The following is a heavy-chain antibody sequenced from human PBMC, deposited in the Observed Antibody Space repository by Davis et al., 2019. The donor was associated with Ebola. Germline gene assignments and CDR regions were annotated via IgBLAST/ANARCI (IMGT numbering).Heavy chain of an antibody. Sequence: GESLMIPCAAPGFTFSSYWMHWDRQAPGKGLVWVSRINSDGSSTSYADSVKGRFTISRDNSKNTLYLQMNSLRAEDTSVYYCARDCATVTTGRDWGQGTLVTVSS. V-gene: IGHV3-74*01. J-gene: IGHJ4*02. CDR3: ARDCATVTTGRD. CDR1: GFTFSSYW. CDR2: INSDGSST. D-gene: IGHD4-17*01.